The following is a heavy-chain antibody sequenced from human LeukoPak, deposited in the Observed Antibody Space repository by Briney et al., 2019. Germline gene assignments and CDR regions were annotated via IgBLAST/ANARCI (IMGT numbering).Heavy chain of an antibody. D-gene: IGHD2-2*01. CDR2: INPNSGST. CDR3: ARTTGGYCTSTNCLFNY. CDR1: GFTLTDFY. Sequence: GASVKVSCRASGFTLTDFYIHWVRQAPGQGLEWMGWINPNSGSTSFARKFQGRVTMTRDTSISTAYMELSRLRSDDTAVYYCARTTGGYCTSTNCLFNYWGQGTLLTVSS. J-gene: IGHJ4*02. V-gene: IGHV1-2*02.